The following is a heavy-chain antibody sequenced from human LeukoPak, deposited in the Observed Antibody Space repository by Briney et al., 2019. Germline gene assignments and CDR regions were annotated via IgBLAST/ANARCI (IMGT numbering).Heavy chain of an antibody. CDR1: GGSFSGYY. D-gene: IGHD4/OR15-4a*01. CDR2: IYSDNT. CDR3: ARRAGAYSHPYDY. V-gene: IGHV3-53*01. Sequence: ETLSLTCAVYGGSFSGYYWSWIRQAPGKGLEWVSFIYSDNTHYSDSVKGRFTISRDYSKNTLYLQMNSLRAEDTAVYYCARRAGAYSHPYDYWGQGTLVTVSS. J-gene: IGHJ4*02.